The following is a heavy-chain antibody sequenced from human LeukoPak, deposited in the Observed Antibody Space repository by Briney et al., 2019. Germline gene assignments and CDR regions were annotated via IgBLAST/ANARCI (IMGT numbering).Heavy chain of an antibody. V-gene: IGHV1-2*02. D-gene: IGHD4-11*01. Sequence: ASVKVSCKASGYTLTGYYMHWVRQAPGQGLEWMGWINPNSGGTNYAQKFQGRVTMTRDTSISTAYMELSRLRSDDTAVCYCAREITTTVTTYGWFDPWGQGTLVTVSS. CDR3: AREITTTVTTYGWFDP. J-gene: IGHJ5*02. CDR1: GYTLTGYY. CDR2: INPNSGGT.